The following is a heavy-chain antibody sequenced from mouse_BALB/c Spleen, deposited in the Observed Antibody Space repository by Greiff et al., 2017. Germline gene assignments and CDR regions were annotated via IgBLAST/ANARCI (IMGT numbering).Heavy chain of an antibody. J-gene: IGHJ2*01. CDR2: ISSGSSTI. D-gene: IGHD1-2*01. CDR1: GFTFSSFG. CDR3: ARSEYYGYVGYFDY. Sequence: DVQLVESGGGLVQPGGSRKLSCAASGFTFSSFGMHWVRQAPEKGLEWVAYISSGSSTIYYADTVKGRFTISRDNPKNTLFLQMTSLRSEDTAMYYCARSEYYGYVGYFDYWGQGTTLTVSS. V-gene: IGHV5-17*02.